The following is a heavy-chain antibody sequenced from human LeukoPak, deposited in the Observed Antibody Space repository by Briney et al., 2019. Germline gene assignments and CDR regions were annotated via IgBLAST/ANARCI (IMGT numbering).Heavy chain of an antibody. CDR3: ARGRCGDDCYPNWFDP. CDR1: GGSFSGYH. J-gene: IGHJ5*02. V-gene: IGHV4-34*01. D-gene: IGHD2-21*02. CDR2: INHSGPT. Sequence: SETLSLTCAVYGGSFSGYHWSWLRQPPGKGLEWIGEINHSGPTNYNPSLKSRVTISVDTSKNQFSLKLTSVTAADPAVYYCARGRCGDDCYPNWFDPWGQGTLVTVSS.